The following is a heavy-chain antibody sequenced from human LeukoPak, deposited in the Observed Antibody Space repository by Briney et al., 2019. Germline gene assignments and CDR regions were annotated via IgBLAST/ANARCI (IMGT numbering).Heavy chain of an antibody. J-gene: IGHJ5*01. Sequence: ASVKVSCKASGGTFSTYALTWVRQAPGQGLEWMGGIIPMFGSPNYAQKFQGRVRITADDFTSTVYMELNSLRSEDTATYYCACLDRGLAVAGLFTRLDSWGQGTLVTVSS. CDR2: IIPMFGSP. V-gene: IGHV1-69*01. CDR1: GGTFSTYA. D-gene: IGHD6-19*01. CDR3: ACLDRGLAVAGLFTRLDS.